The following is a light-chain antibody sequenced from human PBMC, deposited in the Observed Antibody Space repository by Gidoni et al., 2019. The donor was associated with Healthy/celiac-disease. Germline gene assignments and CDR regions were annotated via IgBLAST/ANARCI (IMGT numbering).Light chain of an antibody. J-gene: IGKJ1*01. CDR3: QQYNNWLQE. CDR2: GAS. CDR1: QSVSSN. V-gene: IGKV3-15*01. Sequence: EIVMTQSPATLSVSPGERATLSCRASQSVSSNLAWYQQKPGQAPRLLIYGASTRATGIPARFSGSGSGTEFTLTISSLQSEDFAVYYCQQYNNWLQEFGQGTKVEIK.